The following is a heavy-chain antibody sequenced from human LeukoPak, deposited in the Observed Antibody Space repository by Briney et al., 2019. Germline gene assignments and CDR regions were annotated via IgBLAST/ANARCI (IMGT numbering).Heavy chain of an antibody. Sequence: GASVKVSCRASGYTFTGYYMHWVRQAPGQGLEWMGWINPNSGGTNYAQKFQGRVTMTRDTSISTAYMELSRLRSDDTAVYYCARDVKRGYYSFHYWGQGTLVTVSS. D-gene: IGHD3-22*01. CDR2: INPNSGGT. V-gene: IGHV1-2*02. CDR1: GYTFTGYY. J-gene: IGHJ4*02. CDR3: ARDVKRGYYSFHY.